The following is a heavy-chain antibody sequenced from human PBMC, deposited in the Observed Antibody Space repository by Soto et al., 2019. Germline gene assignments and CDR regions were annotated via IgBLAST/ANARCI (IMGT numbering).Heavy chain of an antibody. CDR3: ATWHLQEHAYDV. CDR1: GLTVSGKKY. V-gene: IGHV3-53*01. CDR2: FYDLDGT. J-gene: IGHJ3*01. Sequence: DVQLVESGGGLIQPGGSLRLSCAVSGLTVSGKKYVAWLRQAPGKGLEWVSGFYDLDGTYYADSLKGRFTTSGDSSRTIVYLQMNDLRHEDTAVYYCATWHLQEHAYDVWGQGTTVTVSS. D-gene: IGHD4-4*01.